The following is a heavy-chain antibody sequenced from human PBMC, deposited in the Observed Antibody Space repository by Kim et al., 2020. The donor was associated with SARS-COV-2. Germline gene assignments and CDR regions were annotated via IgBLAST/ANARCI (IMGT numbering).Heavy chain of an antibody. J-gene: IGHJ4*02. CDR3: ARDPLGPRGGY. V-gene: IGHV3-53*01. D-gene: IGHD3-10*01. CDR1: GFIVSDYY. Sequence: GGSLRLSCAASGFIVSDYYMSWVRQAPGKGLECVSLIYSGGYTYYADSVKGRFTISRDHSKNTMYLQMNSLRAEDTAVYYCARDPLGPRGGYWGQGTLVTVPS. CDR2: IYSGGYT.